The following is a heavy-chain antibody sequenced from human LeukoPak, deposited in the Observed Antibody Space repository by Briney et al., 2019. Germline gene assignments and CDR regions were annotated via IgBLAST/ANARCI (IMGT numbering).Heavy chain of an antibody. J-gene: IGHJ4*02. Sequence: ASVKVSCKASGYTFTSYFIHWVRQAPGQGLEWMGIINPSGRTTSSAQKFQGRVTMTGDTSTSTVYMELSSLRSEDTAVYYCARGESSTKFGYWGQGTLVTVSS. CDR3: ARGESSTKFGY. CDR2: INPSGRTT. V-gene: IGHV1-46*01. D-gene: IGHD6-13*01. CDR1: GYTFTSYF.